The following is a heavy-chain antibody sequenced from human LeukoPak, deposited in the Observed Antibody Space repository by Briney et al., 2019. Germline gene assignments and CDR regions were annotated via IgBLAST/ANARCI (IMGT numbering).Heavy chain of an antibody. Sequence: GGSLRLSCAAAGFTFNNYYMTWIRQAPGKGLEWVSYISGSGTAYYAESAKGRFTISRDNAENSLYLQMSSLRADDTAVYYCARDTGVSGSGNSGAFDIWGQGTMVTVSS. D-gene: IGHD4-23*01. V-gene: IGHV3-11*04. CDR1: GFTFNNYY. CDR2: ISGSGTA. J-gene: IGHJ3*02. CDR3: ARDTGVSGSGNSGAFDI.